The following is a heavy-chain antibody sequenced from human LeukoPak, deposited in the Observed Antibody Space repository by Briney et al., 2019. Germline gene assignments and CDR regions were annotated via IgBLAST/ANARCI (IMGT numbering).Heavy chain of an antibody. CDR2: ISSSSSTI. CDR1: GFTFSSYA. CDR3: ARGRSGSYLNVFDY. V-gene: IGHV3-48*02. J-gene: IGHJ4*02. D-gene: IGHD1-26*01. Sequence: PGGSLRLSCAASGFTFSSYAMSWVRQAPGKGLEWVSYISSSSSTIYYADSVKGRFTISRDNAKSSLYLQLNSLRDEDTAVYSCARGRSGSYLNVFDYWGQGTLVTVSS.